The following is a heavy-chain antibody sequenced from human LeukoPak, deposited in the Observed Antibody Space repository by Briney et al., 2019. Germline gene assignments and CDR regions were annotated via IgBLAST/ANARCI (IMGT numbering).Heavy chain of an antibody. D-gene: IGHD2-8*01. CDR3: ARDSNYCTNGVCSEYYSDY. V-gene: IGHV4-38-2*02. J-gene: IGHJ4*02. CDR2: IYHSGST. CDR1: GYSISSGYY. Sequence: SETLSLTCTVSGYSISSGYYWGWIRQPPGKGLEWIGSIYHSGSTYYNPSLKSRVTISVDTSKNQFSLKLSSVTAADTAVYYCARDSNYCTNGVCSEYYSDYWGQGTLVTVSS.